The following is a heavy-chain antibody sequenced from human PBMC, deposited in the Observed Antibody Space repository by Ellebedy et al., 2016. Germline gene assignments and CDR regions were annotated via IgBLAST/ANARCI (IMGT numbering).Heavy chain of an antibody. CDR3: ARRLTIGAYYFDD. CDR1: GGSITSTSHY. Sequence: SETLSLTCTVSGGSITSTSHYWGWIRQPPGKGLEWIGSIYYGGNTYYNPSLNSRVTISVDTSKNQFSLKLNSVPAADTAVYRCARRLTIGAYYFDDWGQGTLVTVSS. V-gene: IGHV4-39*01. J-gene: IGHJ4*02. D-gene: IGHD6-25*01. CDR2: IYYGGNT.